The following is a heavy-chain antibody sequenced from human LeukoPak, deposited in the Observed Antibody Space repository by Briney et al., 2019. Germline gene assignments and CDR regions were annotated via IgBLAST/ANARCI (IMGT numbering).Heavy chain of an antibody. CDR1: GFTLTSYA. J-gene: IGHJ3*02. Sequence: GGSLRLSCAASGFTLTSYAMYWVRQAPGKGLEYVSAISSDGVSSYYANSVKGRFRISSDIHKHDLYLDMDSLRPDDMALYYCARREGLAFDIWGQGTLVTVS. V-gene: IGHV3-64*01. CDR3: ARREGLAFDI. D-gene: IGHD5-24*01. CDR2: ISSDGVSS.